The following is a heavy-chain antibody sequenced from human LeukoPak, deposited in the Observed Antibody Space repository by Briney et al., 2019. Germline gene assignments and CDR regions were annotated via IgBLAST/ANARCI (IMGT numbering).Heavy chain of an antibody. D-gene: IGHD5-24*01. Sequence: PGRSLRLSCAASGFTFSSYGMHWVRQAPGKGLEWVAVIWYDGGNKYYADSVKGRFTISRDNSKNTLYLQMNSLRAEDTAVYYCAKEAYIEMATITPDYWGQGTLVTVSS. CDR3: AKEAYIEMATITPDY. CDR1: GFTFSSYG. J-gene: IGHJ4*02. V-gene: IGHV3-33*06. CDR2: IWYDGGNK.